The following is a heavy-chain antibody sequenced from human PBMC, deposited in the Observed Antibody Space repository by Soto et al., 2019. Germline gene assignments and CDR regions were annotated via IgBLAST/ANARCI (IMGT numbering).Heavy chain of an antibody. CDR1: GFTFSSYG. CDR3: ARVSGAGYSYGQEDYYYGMDV. V-gene: IGHV3-33*01. J-gene: IGHJ6*04. D-gene: IGHD5-18*01. CDR2: IWYDGSNK. Sequence: HPGWSLRLSCAASGFTFSSYGMHLVRQAPGKGLEWVAFIWYDGSNKYYADSVKGRFTISRDNSKNTLYLQMKSLRAEDTAVYYCARVSGAGYSYGQEDYYYGMDVWGEGTTVTVSS.